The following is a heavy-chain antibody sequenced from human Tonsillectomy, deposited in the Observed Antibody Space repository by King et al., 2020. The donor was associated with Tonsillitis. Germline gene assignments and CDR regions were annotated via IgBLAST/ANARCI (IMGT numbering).Heavy chain of an antibody. CDR3: ARSYGSGSYWYYYGMDV. Sequence: VQLVESGGGVVQPGRSLRLSCAASGFIFSSYAMHWVRQAPGKGLEGVAVISYDGSNKYYADSVKGRFTISRDISKNTLYLQMNSLRAEDTAVYFCARSYGSGSYWYYYGMDVGGQGTTVTVSS. CDR2: ISYDGSNK. CDR1: GFIFSSYA. V-gene: IGHV3-33*05. J-gene: IGHJ6*02. D-gene: IGHD3-10*01.